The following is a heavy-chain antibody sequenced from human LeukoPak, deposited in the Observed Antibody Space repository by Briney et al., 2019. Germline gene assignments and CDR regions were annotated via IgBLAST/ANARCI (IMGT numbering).Heavy chain of an antibody. CDR1: GFTFSSYW. Sequence: GGSLRLFCAASGFTFSSYWMTWVRQAPGKGLEWVANIKHNGDELNYVDSVEERFTISRDNAKNSLYLHMTSLRAEDTAVYYCARELRTFDSWGQGTLVTVSS. J-gene: IGHJ4*02. CDR3: ARELRTFDS. CDR2: IKHNGDEL. V-gene: IGHV3-7*01. D-gene: IGHD3-16*01.